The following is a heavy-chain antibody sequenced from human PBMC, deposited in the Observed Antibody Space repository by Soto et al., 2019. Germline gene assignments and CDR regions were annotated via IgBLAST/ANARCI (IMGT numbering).Heavy chain of an antibody. D-gene: IGHD5-12*01. Sequence: QVHLQQWGAGLLKPSETLSLTCAVYGESFIGYYWTWIRQPPGKGLEWIGEINHRGSTNYNPSLKSRVSISIDTSKNQFSLTLTSVTAADTSVYYCARTDIVTTNWFDPWGQGTLVTVSS. J-gene: IGHJ5*02. CDR1: GESFIGYY. CDR2: INHRGST. V-gene: IGHV4-34*02. CDR3: ARTDIVTTNWFDP.